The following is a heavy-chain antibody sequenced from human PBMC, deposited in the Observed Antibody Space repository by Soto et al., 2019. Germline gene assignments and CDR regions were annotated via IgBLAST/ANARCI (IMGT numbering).Heavy chain of an antibody. V-gene: IGHV3-11*04. CDR3: ARESSYSSSWYGSSRHNGFDP. J-gene: IGHJ5*02. Sequence: GGSLRLSCAASGFTFSDYYMSWIRQAPGKGLEWVSYISSSGSTIYYADSVKGRFTISRDNAKNSLYLQMNSLRAEDTAVDYCARESSYSSSWYGSSRHNGFDPWGQGTLVTVSS. D-gene: IGHD6-13*01. CDR1: GFTFSDYY. CDR2: ISSSGSTI.